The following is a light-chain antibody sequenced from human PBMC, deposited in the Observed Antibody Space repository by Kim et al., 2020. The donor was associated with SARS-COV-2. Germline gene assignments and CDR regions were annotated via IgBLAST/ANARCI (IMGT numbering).Light chain of an antibody. J-gene: IGKJ1*01. CDR1: QTISSAY. CDR2: GAS. Sequence: CPGDRATPSCRASQTISSAYLAWYQHEPGQAPRLLIYGASSRATGIPDRFSGSGSGTDFTLTITRLEPEDFAVYYCHQYDKSPRTFGQGTKVDIK. CDR3: HQYDKSPRT. V-gene: IGKV3-20*01.